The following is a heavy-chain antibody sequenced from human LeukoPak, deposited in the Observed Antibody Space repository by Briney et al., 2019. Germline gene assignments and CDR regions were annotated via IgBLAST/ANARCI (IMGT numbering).Heavy chain of an antibody. CDR2: IYTSGST. Sequence: SETLSLTCTVSGGSISSGSYYWRWLRQPAGTGLEWIGRIYTSGSTNYNPSLKSRVTISVDTSKNQFSLKLSSVTAADTAVYYCARGGSSRPHYYGMDVWGQGTTVTVSS. CDR3: ARGGSSRPHYYGMDV. J-gene: IGHJ6*02. V-gene: IGHV4-61*02. CDR1: GGSISSGSYY. D-gene: IGHD6-6*01.